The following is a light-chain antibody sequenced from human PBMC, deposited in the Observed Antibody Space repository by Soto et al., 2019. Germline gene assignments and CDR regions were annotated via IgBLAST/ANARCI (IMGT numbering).Light chain of an antibody. Sequence: QSVLTQPPSVSAAPGQKVTISCSGSSSNIGNNYVSWYQQLPGTAPKLLIYENNKRPSGIPDRFSGSKSGTSATLGITGLQTGEEADYYGGTWDSSLSAYVFGTGTKVPVL. CDR3: GTWDSSLSAYV. CDR1: SSNIGNNY. V-gene: IGLV1-51*02. CDR2: ENN. J-gene: IGLJ1*01.